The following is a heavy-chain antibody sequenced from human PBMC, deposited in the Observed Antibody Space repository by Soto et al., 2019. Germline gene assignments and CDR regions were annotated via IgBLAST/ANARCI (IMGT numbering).Heavy chain of an antibody. CDR3: ARGNDYGDYYFDY. CDR1: GGSISSGGYF. D-gene: IGHD4-17*01. J-gene: IGHJ4*02. CDR2: IYHSGST. Sequence: PSETLSLTCAVSGGSISSGGYFWSWIRQPPGKGLEWIGYIYHSGSTYYNPSLKSRVSISVDTSKNQFSPKLSSVTAADTAVYYCARGNDYGDYYFDYWGQGTLVTVSS. V-gene: IGHV4-30-2*01.